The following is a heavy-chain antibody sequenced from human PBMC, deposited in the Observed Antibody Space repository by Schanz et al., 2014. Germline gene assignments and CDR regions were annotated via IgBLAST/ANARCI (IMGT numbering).Heavy chain of an antibody. Sequence: QVHLVESGGGVVQPGRSLRLSCATSGFTFSKAWMSWVRQAPGKGLEWVAVIWYDGSNKDYADSVKGRFTISRDNSKNMLYLQMNSLRAEDTALYFCATDYSGGGCHIWGQGTMVTVSS. V-gene: IGHV3-33*08. CDR3: ATDYSGGGCHI. J-gene: IGHJ3*02. CDR1: GFTFSKAW. D-gene: IGHD6-19*01. CDR2: IWYDGSNK.